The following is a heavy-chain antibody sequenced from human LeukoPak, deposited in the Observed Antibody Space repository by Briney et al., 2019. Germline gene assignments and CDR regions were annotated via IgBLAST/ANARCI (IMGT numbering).Heavy chain of an antibody. CDR1: GYTFTSYC. CDR2: ISAYNGNT. D-gene: IGHD4/OR15-4a*01. CDR3: ARDMELLEAFYI. V-gene: IGHV1-18*01. J-gene: IGHJ3*02. Sequence: GASVKVSCKASGYTFTSYCISWVRQAPGQGLEWMGWISAYNGNTNYAQKFQGRVTMTTDTSTSTAYMELRSLRSDDTAVYHCARDMELLEAFYIWGQGTMVTVSS.